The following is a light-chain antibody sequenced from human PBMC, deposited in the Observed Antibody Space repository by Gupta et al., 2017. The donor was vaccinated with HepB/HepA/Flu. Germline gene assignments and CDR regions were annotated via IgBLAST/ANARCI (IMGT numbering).Light chain of an antibody. CDR3: GTWDSSLSAAV. CDR2: EDN. Sequence: SVLTQPPSVSAALGQTVTISCSASSSNIGNNYVSWYQQLPGSAPKLLIYEDNKRPSGIPDRFSGSKSGTSATLGITVLQTGDEADYYCGTWDSSLSAAVFGGGTELTVL. J-gene: IGLJ2*01. V-gene: IGLV1-51*02. CDR1: SSNIGNNY.